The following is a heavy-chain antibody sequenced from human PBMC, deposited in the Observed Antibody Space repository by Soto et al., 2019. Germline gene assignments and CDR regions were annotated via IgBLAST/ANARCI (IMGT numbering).Heavy chain of an antibody. Sequence: SETLSLTCAVYGGSFSGYYWSWIRQPPGKGLEWIGEINHSGSTNYNPSLKSRVTISVDMSKNQFSLKLSSVTAADTAVYYCARQKSSSGWRGYFDYWGQGTLVTVS. CDR2: INHSGST. J-gene: IGHJ4*02. CDR1: GGSFSGYY. CDR3: ARQKSSSGWRGYFDY. D-gene: IGHD6-19*01. V-gene: IGHV4-34*01.